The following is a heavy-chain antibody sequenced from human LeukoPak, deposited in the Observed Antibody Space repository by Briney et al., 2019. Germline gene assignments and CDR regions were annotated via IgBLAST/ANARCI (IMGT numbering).Heavy chain of an antibody. V-gene: IGHV5-51*01. CDR3: ARVRPQDAFDI. CDR1: GYNFTTYW. J-gene: IGHJ3*02. Sequence: GESLKISCQGVGYNFTTYWTGWVRQMPGKGLEWMGIIYPGDSDTRYSPSFQGQVTISADKSISTAYLQWSSLKASDIAMYYCARVRPQDAFDIWGQGTMVTVSS. CDR2: IYPGDSDT.